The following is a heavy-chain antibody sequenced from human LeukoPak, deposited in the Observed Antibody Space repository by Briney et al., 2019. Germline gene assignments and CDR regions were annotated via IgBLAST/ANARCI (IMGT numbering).Heavy chain of an antibody. Sequence: ASVKVSCKAFGYTFISHAMNWVRQAAGQGLELMGWINTNTGIPTYAQGFAGRFVFSLDTSVTTAYLQITSLKAEDTAVYYCARDLVSAGFDIWGQGTMVTVSS. CDR2: INTNTGIP. J-gene: IGHJ3*02. CDR1: GYTFISHA. CDR3: ARDLVSAGFDI. V-gene: IGHV7-4-1*02. D-gene: IGHD6-6*01.